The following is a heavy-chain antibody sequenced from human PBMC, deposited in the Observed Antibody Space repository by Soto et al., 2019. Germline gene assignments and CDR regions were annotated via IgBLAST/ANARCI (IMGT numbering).Heavy chain of an antibody. D-gene: IGHD3-10*01. CDR2: ISSSSYI. CDR3: ARRLPQSGNFQH. CDR1: GFTFSSYS. J-gene: IGHJ1*01. Sequence: PGGSLRLSCAASGFTFSSYSMNWVRQAPGKGLEWVSSISSSSYIYYADSVKGRFTISRDNAKNSLYLQMNSLRAEDTAVYYCARRLPQSGNFQHWGQGTLVTVSS. V-gene: IGHV3-21*01.